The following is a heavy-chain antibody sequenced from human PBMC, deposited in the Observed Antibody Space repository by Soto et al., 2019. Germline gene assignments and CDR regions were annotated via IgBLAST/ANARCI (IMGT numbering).Heavy chain of an antibody. D-gene: IGHD5-12*01. J-gene: IGHJ4*02. CDR2: IYYSGST. V-gene: IGHV4-31*03. CDR1: GGSISSGGYY. Sequence: SETLSLTCTVSGGSISSGGYYWSWIRQHPGKGLEWIGYIYYSGSTYYNPSLKSRVTISVDTSKNQFSLKLSSVTAADTAVYYCASKRWLQSVVDYWGQGSLVIVSS. CDR3: ASKRWLQSVVDY.